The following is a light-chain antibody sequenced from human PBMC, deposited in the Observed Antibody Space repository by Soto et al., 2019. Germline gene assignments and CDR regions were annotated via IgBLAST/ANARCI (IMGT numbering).Light chain of an antibody. CDR1: QSVSSN. CDR2: GAS. J-gene: IGKJ5*01. V-gene: IGKV3-15*01. Sequence: EVVMRQSPATLSVSPGERATLSCRASQSVSSNLAWYQQKPGQAPRLLIYGASTRATGIPARFSGSGSGTEFTLTISSLQSEDFAVYYCQQYNNWSTFGQGTRLEIK. CDR3: QQYNNWST.